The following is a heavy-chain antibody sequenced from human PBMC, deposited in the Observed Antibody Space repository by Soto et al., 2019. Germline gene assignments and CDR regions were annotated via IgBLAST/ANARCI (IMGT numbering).Heavy chain of an antibody. CDR1: GGSISSYY. D-gene: IGHD6-19*01. J-gene: IGHJ4*02. CDR2: IYYSGST. CDR3: ARLGSRYSSGWYPGVFDY. V-gene: IGHV4-59*08. Sequence: QVQLQESGPGLVKPSETLSLTCTVSGGSISSYYWSWIRQPPGKGLEWIGYIYYSGSTNYNPSLKSRVTISVDTSNNQFSLNLSSVTAADTAVYYCARLGSRYSSGWYPGVFDYWGQGTLVTVSS.